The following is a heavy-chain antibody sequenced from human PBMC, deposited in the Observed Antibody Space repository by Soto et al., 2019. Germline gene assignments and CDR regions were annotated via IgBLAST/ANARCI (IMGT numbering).Heavy chain of an antibody. CDR1: GYSFPNYG. D-gene: IGHD3-10*01. J-gene: IGHJ4*02. V-gene: IGHV1-18*01. CDR2: ISAYKGNT. Sequence: QVQLVQSGAEVKKPGASVKVSCKASGYSFPNYGTSWVRQAPGQGLEWMGWISAYKGNTNYAQKLQGRVTMTTDTSTSTAYMELRSLRSDDTAVYYCARDLDGSGSYYTDYWGQGTLVTVSS. CDR3: ARDLDGSGSYYTDY.